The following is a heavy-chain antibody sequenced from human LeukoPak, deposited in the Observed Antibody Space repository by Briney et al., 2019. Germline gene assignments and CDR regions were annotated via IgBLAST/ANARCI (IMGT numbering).Heavy chain of an antibody. V-gene: IGHV1-2*02. CDR1: GYTFTGYY. D-gene: IGHD5-12*01. CDR3: ARDSGYDTIIRY. J-gene: IGHJ4*02. CDR2: INPNSGGT. Sequence: ASVKVSCKASGYTFTGYYMHWVRQAPGQGLEWMGWINPNSGGTNYAQKFQGRVTMTRDTSISTAYMELSRLRSDDTAVYYCARDSGYDTIIRYWGQGTLVTVSS.